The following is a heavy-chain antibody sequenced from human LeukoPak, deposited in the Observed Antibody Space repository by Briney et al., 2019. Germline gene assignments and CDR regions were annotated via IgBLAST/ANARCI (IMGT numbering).Heavy chain of an antibody. Sequence: GGSLRLSCAASGFTFSSYAMSWVRQAPGKGLEWVSAISGSGGSTYYADSVKGRFTISRDNSKNTLYLQMNGLRAEDTAVYYCAKDRHAVRGYDFWSGYLAYWGQGTLVTVSS. D-gene: IGHD3-3*01. CDR2: ISGSGGST. V-gene: IGHV3-23*01. CDR3: AKDRHAVRGYDFWSGYLAY. J-gene: IGHJ4*02. CDR1: GFTFSSYA.